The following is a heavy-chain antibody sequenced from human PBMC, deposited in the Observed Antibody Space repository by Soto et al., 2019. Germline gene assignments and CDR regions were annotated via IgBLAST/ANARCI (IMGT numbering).Heavy chain of an antibody. CDR3: ARGGIVVVPAARNYGMDV. Sequence: PSETLSLTCTVSGGSISSGDYYWGWIRQPPGKGLEWIGYIYYSGSTYYNPSLKSRVTISVDASKNQFSLKLSSVTAADTAVYYCARGGIVVVPAARNYGMDVWGQGTTVTVSS. J-gene: IGHJ6*02. CDR1: GGSISSGDYY. CDR2: IYYSGST. D-gene: IGHD2-2*01. V-gene: IGHV4-30-4*01.